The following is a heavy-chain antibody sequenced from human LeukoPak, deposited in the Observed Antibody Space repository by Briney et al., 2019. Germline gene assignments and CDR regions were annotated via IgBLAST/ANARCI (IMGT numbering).Heavy chain of an antibody. V-gene: IGHV1-46*01. J-gene: IGHJ5*02. CDR3: ARVKLEGVGAILTYNWFDP. Sequence: ASVKVSCKASGYTFTGYYMHWVRQAPGQGLEWMGIINPSGGSTSYAQKFQGRVTMTRDMSTSTVYMELSSLRSEDTAVYYCARVKLEGVGAILTYNWFDPWGQGTLVTVSS. CDR2: INPSGGST. D-gene: IGHD1-1*01. CDR1: GYTFTGYY.